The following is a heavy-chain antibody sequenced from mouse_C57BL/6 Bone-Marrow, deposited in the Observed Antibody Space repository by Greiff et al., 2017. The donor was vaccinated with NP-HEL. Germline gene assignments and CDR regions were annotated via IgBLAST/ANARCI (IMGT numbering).Heavy chain of an antibody. CDR2: IDPSDSYT. V-gene: IGHV1-50*01. D-gene: IGHD2-1*01. CDR1: GYTFTSYW. J-gene: IGHJ3*01. Sequence: QVQLQQPGAELVKPGASVKLSCKASGYTFTSYWMQWVKQRPGQGLEWIGEIDPSDSYTNYNQKFKGKATLTVDTSSSTAYMQLSSLTSEDSAVYYCAREDYYGNDWGQGTLVTVSA. CDR3: AREDYYGND.